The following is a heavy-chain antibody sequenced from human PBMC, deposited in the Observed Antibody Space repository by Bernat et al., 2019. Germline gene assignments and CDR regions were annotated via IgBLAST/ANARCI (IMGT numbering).Heavy chain of an antibody. D-gene: IGHD3-10*01. Sequence: EVQLVETGGGLIQPGGSLRLSCAASGFTVSSNYMSWVRQAPGKGLEWVSVIYSGGSTYYADYVKGRLTIARDNSKNPLYLQMNSRRAEDRAVYYCAGGGGGYGLNYWGQGTLVTVSS. CDR1: GFTVSSNY. CDR3: AGGGGGYGLNY. J-gene: IGHJ4*02. CDR2: IYSGGST. V-gene: IGHV3-53*02.